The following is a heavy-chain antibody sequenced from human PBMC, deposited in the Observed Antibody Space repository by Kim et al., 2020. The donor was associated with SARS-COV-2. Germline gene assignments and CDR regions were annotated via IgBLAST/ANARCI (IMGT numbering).Heavy chain of an antibody. CDR3: ARAREAPESLFDY. V-gene: IGHV4-31*03. CDR2: NYYSGST. CDR1: GGSISSGGYY. J-gene: IGHJ4*02. Sequence: SETLSLTCTVSGGSISSGGYYWSCLPQHPGKGLEGNGNNYYSGSTYYHPSLKSRVTIYVDTSKYPLSLKPSSATAADTAVYYGARAREAPESLFDYCGQG.